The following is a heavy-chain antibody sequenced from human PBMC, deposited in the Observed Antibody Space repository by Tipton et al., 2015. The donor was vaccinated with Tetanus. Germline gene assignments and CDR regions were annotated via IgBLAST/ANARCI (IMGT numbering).Heavy chain of an antibody. CDR2: INHSGTT. D-gene: IGHD2-21*01. CDR3: ARGRYDALREGDLLYYHQYGMDV. J-gene: IGHJ6*02. CDR1: GGSFSGYL. Sequence: GLVKPSKTLSLTCSVSGGSFSGYLWSWVRQPSGKGLEWIGEINHSGTTNYNPSLKSRVTISVDTSKNQFSLKLRSVTAADTAVYFCARGRYDALREGDLLYYHQYGMDVWGQGTTVNVSS. V-gene: IGHV4-34*01.